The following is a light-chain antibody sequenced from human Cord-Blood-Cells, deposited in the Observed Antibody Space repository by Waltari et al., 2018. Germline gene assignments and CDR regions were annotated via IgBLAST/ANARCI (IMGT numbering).Light chain of an antibody. CDR1: RSDVGGYNY. CDR3: SSYTSSPRYV. CDR2: DVS. Sequence: QSALPQPASVSGSPGPSITISCTGTRSDVGGYNYVSWYQQHPGKAPKLMIYDVSNRPSGVSNRFSGSKSGNTASLTISGLQAEDEADYYCSSYTSSPRYVFGTGTKVTVL. V-gene: IGLV2-14*03. J-gene: IGLJ1*01.